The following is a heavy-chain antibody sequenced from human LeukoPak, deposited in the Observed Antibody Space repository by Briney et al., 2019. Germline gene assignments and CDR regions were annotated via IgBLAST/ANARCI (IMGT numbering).Heavy chain of an antibody. CDR3: ARDQRYCSGTTCYTRFDP. CDR2: MNPKSGNT. J-gene: IGHJ5*02. Sequence: ASVKVSCKASGYTFTSYDINWVRQATGQGLEWMGWMNPKSGNTGHAQKFQGRVTITRDTSISTAYMELSSLRSEDTAVYYCARDQRYCSGTTCYTRFDPWGQGTLVTVSS. CDR1: GYTFTSYD. V-gene: IGHV1-8*03. D-gene: IGHD2-2*02.